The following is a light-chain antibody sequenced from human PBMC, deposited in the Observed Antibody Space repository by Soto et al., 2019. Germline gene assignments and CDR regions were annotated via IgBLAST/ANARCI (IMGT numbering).Light chain of an antibody. J-gene: IGLJ1*01. CDR3: SSFTSNRIYV. CDR2: GVT. CDR1: HNDIGTYDY. V-gene: IGLV2-14*03. Sequence: QIALTQPTSVSGSPGQSITISCTGNHNDIGTYDYVFWYQQHPGRAPRLLIHGVTTRPSGISGRFSASKSGLTASLTISGLQPEDEADYYCSSFTSNRIYVFGPGTKVTVL.